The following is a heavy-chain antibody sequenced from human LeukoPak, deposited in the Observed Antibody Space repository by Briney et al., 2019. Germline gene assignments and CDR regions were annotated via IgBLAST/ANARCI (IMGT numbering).Heavy chain of an antibody. J-gene: IGHJ4*02. CDR2: THHSGSS. CDR3: ARHHYFALAY. CDR1: GDSVSYDNW. V-gene: IGHV4-4*02. Sequence: PSGTLSLTCAVSGDSVSYDNWWSWVRQPPGKGLEWIEETHHSGSSNYNPSLKSRVTVSVDKSKNQVSLSLTSVTAADTAVYYCARHHYFALAYWGQGTLVTVSS. D-gene: IGHD2-21*01.